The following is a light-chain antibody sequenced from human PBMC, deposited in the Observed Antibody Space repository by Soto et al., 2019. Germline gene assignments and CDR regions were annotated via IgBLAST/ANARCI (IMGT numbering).Light chain of an antibody. CDR1: SSNIGAGYD. J-gene: IGLJ1*01. V-gene: IGLV1-40*01. CDR3: QSYDTSLSGSGV. Sequence: QSVLTQPPSVSGAPGQRVTISCTGSSSNIGAGYDVQWYQQLPGTAPKLLIYGKNNRPSGVPDRFSGSKSGNSASLAITGLQADDVADYYCQSYDTSLSGSGVFGTGTQLTVL. CDR2: GKN.